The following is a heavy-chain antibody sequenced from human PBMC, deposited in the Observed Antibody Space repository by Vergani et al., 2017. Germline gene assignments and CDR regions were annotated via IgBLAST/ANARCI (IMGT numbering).Heavy chain of an antibody. D-gene: IGHD4-11*01. V-gene: IGHV3-11*01. Sequence: AQLAESGGGLVQPGGSLRLSCAASGFTFSNAWMSWVRQAPGKGLEWVSYISSSGSTIYYADSVKGRFTISRDNAKNSLYLQMNRLRAEDTAVYYCATPQETVTTRYYYMDVWGKGTTVTVSS. CDR1: GFTFSNAW. CDR2: ISSSGSTI. J-gene: IGHJ6*03. CDR3: ATPQETVTTRYYYMDV.